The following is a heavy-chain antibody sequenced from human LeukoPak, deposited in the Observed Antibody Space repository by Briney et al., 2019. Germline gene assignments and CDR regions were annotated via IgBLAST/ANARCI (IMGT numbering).Heavy chain of an antibody. V-gene: IGHV1-69*05. J-gene: IGHJ4*02. Sequence: SVKVSCKASGGTFSSYAISWVRQAPGQGLEWMGRIIPIFGTANYAQKFQGRVTITTDESTSTAYMELSSLRSEDTAVYYCARAHRDYYDSGGYSDFDYWGQGTLVTV. D-gene: IGHD3-22*01. CDR2: IIPIFGTA. CDR1: GGTFSSYA. CDR3: ARAHRDYYDSGGYSDFDY.